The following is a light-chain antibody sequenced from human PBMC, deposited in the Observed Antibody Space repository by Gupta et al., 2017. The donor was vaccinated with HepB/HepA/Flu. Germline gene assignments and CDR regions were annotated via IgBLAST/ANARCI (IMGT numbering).Light chain of an antibody. CDR3: QQYGNSPLT. V-gene: IGKV3-20*01. Sequence: DTVLTLSPGPLSSSPVERATLSCRATQDVNNNYLSWYQQRRGQAPRLLMYCASSRATGIPDRFSGSGSGTDFTLIINRLEPEDFAVYFCQQYGNSPLTFGQGTKVEI. CDR2: CAS. J-gene: IGKJ1*01. CDR1: QDVNNNY.